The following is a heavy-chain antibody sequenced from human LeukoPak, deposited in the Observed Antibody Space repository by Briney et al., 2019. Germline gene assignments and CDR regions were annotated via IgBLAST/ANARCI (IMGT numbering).Heavy chain of an antibody. CDR1: GGSISSYY. V-gene: IGHV4-59*01. J-gene: IGHJ6*03. D-gene: IGHD2-2*02. Sequence: SETLSLTCTVSGGSISSYYWSWIRQPPGKGLEWIGYIYYSGSTNYNPSLKSRVTISVDTSKNQFSLKLSSVTAADTAAYYCARGGYCSSTSCYRGLYYYMDVWGKGTTVTVSS. CDR2: IYYSGST. CDR3: ARGGYCSSTSCYRGLYYYMDV.